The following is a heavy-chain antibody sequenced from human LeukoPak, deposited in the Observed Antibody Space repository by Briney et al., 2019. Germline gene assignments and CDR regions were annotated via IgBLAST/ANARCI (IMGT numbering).Heavy chain of an antibody. D-gene: IGHD3-22*01. J-gene: IGHJ4*02. Sequence: PGGSLRLSRAVAGITLSNYGMSWVRQAPGEGLEWVAGISGSGGGTNYADSVKGRFTISRDNPRNTLYLQMNSLRAEDTAVYFCAKRGVVIRVILVGFHKEAYYFDSWGQGALVTVSS. V-gene: IGHV3-23*01. CDR1: GITLSNYG. CDR2: ISGSGGGT. CDR3: AKRGVVIRVILVGFHKEAYYFDS.